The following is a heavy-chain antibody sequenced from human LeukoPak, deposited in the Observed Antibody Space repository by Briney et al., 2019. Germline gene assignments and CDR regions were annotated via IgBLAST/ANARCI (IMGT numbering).Heavy chain of an antibody. D-gene: IGHD2-2*01. CDR1: GGSISSSNW. Sequence: ASETLSLTCAVSGGSISSSNWWSWVRPPPGRGLEWIAYLSHSGSSDSNPSLTSRVTTLVDTSKNQFSLKLTSVTAADTAVYYCARARYANAWYAFDIWGHGTMVTVSS. CDR3: ARARYANAWYAFDI. CDR2: LSHSGSS. V-gene: IGHV4-4*02. J-gene: IGHJ3*02.